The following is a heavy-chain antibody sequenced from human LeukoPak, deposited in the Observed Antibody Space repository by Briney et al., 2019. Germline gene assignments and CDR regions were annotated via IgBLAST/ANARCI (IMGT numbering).Heavy chain of an antibody. D-gene: IGHD1-1*01. Sequence: GGSLRLSCAASGFTFSSYGMSWVRQAPGKGLEWVSALSGSGGSKYYADSVKGRFTLSRDNSKNTLFLQMNSLRAEDTAVYYCAKASGTSPIFYFDYWGQGTLVTVSS. CDR2: LSGSGGSK. V-gene: IGHV3-23*01. CDR1: GFTFSSYG. J-gene: IGHJ4*02. CDR3: AKASGTSPIFYFDY.